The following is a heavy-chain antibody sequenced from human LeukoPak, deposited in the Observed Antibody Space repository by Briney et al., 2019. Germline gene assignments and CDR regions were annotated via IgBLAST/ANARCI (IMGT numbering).Heavy chain of an antibody. V-gene: IGHV1-18*01. CDR2: ISAYNGNT. CDR1: GYTFTSYG. Sequence: ASVKVSCKASGYTFTSYGISWVRQAPGQGLEWMGWISAYNGNTNYAQKLQGRVTVTTDTSTSTAYMELRSLRSDDTAVYYCARGFPPRMYYDSSGYYSYYFDYWGQGTLVTVSS. J-gene: IGHJ4*02. CDR3: ARGFPPRMYYDSSGYYSYYFDY. D-gene: IGHD3-22*01.